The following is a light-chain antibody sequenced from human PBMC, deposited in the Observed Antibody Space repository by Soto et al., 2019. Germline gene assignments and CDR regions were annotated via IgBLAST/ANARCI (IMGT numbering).Light chain of an antibody. Sequence: EIVLTQSPGTLSVSPGERATLSCRASQSVSSSYLAWYQQKPGQAPRLLIYGASSRATGIPDRFSGSGSGTDFTLTISRLEPEDFAVYYCQQYGSSPRYTFGQGTKLDIK. J-gene: IGKJ2*01. CDR3: QQYGSSPRYT. V-gene: IGKV3-20*01. CDR2: GAS. CDR1: QSVSSSY.